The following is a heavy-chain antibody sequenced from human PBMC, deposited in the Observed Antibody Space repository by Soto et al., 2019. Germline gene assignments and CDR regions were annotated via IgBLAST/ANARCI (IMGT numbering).Heavy chain of an antibody. V-gene: IGHV1-3*01. Sequence: ASVKVSCKASGYTFTSYAMLWVRQAPGQRLEWMGWINAGNGNTKYSQKFQGRVTITRDTSASTAYMELSSLRSEDTAVYYCASLTYYYDSSGYTTDYWGQGTLVTVSS. CDR3: ASLTYYYDSSGYTTDY. CDR2: INAGNGNT. J-gene: IGHJ4*02. D-gene: IGHD3-22*01. CDR1: GYTFTSYA.